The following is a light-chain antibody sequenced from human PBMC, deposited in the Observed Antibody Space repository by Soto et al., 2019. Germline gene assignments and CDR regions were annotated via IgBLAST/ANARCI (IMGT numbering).Light chain of an antibody. Sequence: DIQMTQSPSSVSASVGYRVTITCRESQGISSWLAWYQQKPGTAPKLLLYAASTLQSGVPSTFSVCGTLTDFTLTISSLQPEGGATSYCQPANSFPVSFGGGTKVESK. CDR2: AAS. CDR3: QPANSFPVS. J-gene: IGKJ4*01. CDR1: QGISSW. V-gene: IGKV1-12*01.